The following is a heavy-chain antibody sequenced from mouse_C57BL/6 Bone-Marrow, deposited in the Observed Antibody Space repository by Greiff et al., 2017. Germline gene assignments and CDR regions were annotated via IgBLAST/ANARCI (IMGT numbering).Heavy chain of an antibody. CDR3: ARDDYDWFAY. CDR2: IYPRSGNT. CDR1: GYTFTSYG. J-gene: IGHJ3*01. V-gene: IGHV1-81*01. D-gene: IGHD2-4*01. Sequence: QVQLQQSGAELARPGASVKLSCKASGYTFTSYGISWVKQRPRQGLEWIGEIYPRSGNTYYNEKFKGKATLTADKSSSTAYMELRSLTSADSAVYFCARDDYDWFAYWGQGTLVTVSA.